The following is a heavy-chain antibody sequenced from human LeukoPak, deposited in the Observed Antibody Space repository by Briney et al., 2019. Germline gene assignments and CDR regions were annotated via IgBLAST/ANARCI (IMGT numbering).Heavy chain of an antibody. Sequence: SETLSLTCTVSGASISTNRYCWGWIRQPPGKGLESLASVYNNADTYYNPSLQSRVSISVDTSKNQISLRLNSVTAADTAVYFCASRRCPKSNYRLLGGSCGQGTLVTVSS. V-gene: IGHV4-39*01. CDR3: ASRRCPKSNYRLLGGS. J-gene: IGHJ5*02. CDR2: VYNNADT. CDR1: GASISTNRYC. D-gene: IGHD5-24*01.